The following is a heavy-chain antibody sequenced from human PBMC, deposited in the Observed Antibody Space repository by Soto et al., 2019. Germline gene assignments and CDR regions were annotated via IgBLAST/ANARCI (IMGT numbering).Heavy chain of an antibody. D-gene: IGHD5-12*01. J-gene: IGHJ5*02. Sequence: PGGSLRLSCAASGFTLSSYAMSWVRQAPGKGLEWVSAISGSGGSTYYADSVKGRFTISRDNSKNTLYLQMNSLRAEDTAVYYCAKLPVMATIRGDWFDPWGQGTLVTVS. V-gene: IGHV3-23*01. CDR2: ISGSGGST. CDR3: AKLPVMATIRGDWFDP. CDR1: GFTLSSYA.